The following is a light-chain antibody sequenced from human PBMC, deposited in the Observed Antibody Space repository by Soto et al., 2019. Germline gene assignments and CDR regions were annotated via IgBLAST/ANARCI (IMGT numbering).Light chain of an antibody. CDR1: QSVYSSN. V-gene: IGKV3-20*01. CDR2: GAS. J-gene: IGKJ1*01. Sequence: EVVLTQSRGTLSLSPGERATLSCRASQSVYSSNLAWYQQKSGQAPRLLIYGASSRATGIPDRFSGSGSGTDFTLTISRLEPEDFAVYYCQHSSRTSGQGTKVDI. CDR3: QHSSRT.